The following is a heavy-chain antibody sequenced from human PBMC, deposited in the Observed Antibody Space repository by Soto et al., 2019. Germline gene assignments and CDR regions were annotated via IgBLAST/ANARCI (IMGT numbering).Heavy chain of an antibody. J-gene: IGHJ4*02. V-gene: IGHV3-7*01. CDR1: GFTFGSYW. CDR3: ARAGYCGPGCYYYFDY. Sequence: EVQLVESGGGLVQPGGSLRLSCAVSGFTFGSYWMNWVRLIPGKGLEWVAYIKPDGSATYYVDSVKGRFTISRDNAKNSLYLQMHSLRVEDTSVYYCARAGYCGPGCYYYFDYWGQGTLVTVYS. D-gene: IGHD2-21*02. CDR2: IKPDGSAT.